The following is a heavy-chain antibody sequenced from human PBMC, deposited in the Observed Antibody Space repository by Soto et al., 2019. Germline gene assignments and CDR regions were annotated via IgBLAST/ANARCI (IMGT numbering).Heavy chain of an antibody. CDR3: ARDLDSSGWYGDNWFDP. J-gene: IGHJ5*02. Sequence: ASVKVSCKASGGTFSSYAISWVRQAPGQGLEWMGGIIPIFGTANYAQKFQGRVTITADESTSTAYMELSSLRSEDTAVYYCARDLDSSGWYGDNWFDPWGQGTLVTVSS. V-gene: IGHV1-69*13. CDR2: IIPIFGTA. CDR1: GGTFSSYA. D-gene: IGHD6-19*01.